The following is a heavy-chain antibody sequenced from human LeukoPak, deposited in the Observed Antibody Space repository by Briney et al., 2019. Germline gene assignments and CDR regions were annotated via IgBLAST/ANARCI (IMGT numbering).Heavy chain of an antibody. CDR2: VFYNGDT. J-gene: IGHJ4*02. Sequence: KSSETLSLTCTVSCGSISSSSHYWAWIRRPPGKRVEWIGSVFYNGDTHYRPSLKSPVTISVDTTKTQFSLAVLSVSRAHTPVYYCARRPGTAGGNCFDYCGQGILVTVSS. V-gene: IGHV4-39*01. CDR1: CGSISSSSHY. CDR3: ARRPGTAGGNCFDY. D-gene: IGHD6-13*01.